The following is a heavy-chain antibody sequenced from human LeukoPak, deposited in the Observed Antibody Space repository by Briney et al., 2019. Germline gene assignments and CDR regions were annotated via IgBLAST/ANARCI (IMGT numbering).Heavy chain of an antibody. CDR1: GLTFSSYG. CDR2: ISYDGSNK. D-gene: IGHD3-16*01. Sequence: GGSLRLSCAASGLTFSSYGMHWVRQAPGKGLECVSAISYDGSNKYYADSVKGRFTISRDNSKNTLYLQMNRLRAEDTAVYYCAKDLDPHIMIPFGGVTDYWGQGTLVTVSS. J-gene: IGHJ4*02. V-gene: IGHV3-30*18. CDR3: AKDLDPHIMIPFGGVTDY.